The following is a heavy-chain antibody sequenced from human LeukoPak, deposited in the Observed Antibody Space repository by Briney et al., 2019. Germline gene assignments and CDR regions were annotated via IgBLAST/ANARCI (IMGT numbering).Heavy chain of an antibody. CDR2: ITTSGSTI. CDR1: GFTFSNYE. CDR3: ARWQNYYYYMDV. Sequence: GGSLRLSCAASGFTFSNYEMNWVRQAPGKGLEWVSYITTSGSTIYYADSVKGRFTISRDNAKNSLYLQMNSLRAEDTAVYYCARWQNYYYYMDVWGKGTTVTVS. J-gene: IGHJ6*03. V-gene: IGHV3-48*03.